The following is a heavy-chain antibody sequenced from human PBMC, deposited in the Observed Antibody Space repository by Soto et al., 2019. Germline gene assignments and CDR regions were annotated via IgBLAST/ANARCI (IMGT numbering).Heavy chain of an antibody. D-gene: IGHD6-19*01. CDR2: IYYSGST. CDR1: GGSVSSGSYY. CDR3: ARAVAGTPVYYFDY. Sequence: SETLSLTCTVSGGSVSSGSYYWSWIRQPPGKGLEWIGYIYYSGSTNYNPSLKSRVTISVDTSKNQFSLKLSSVTAADTAMYYCARAVAGTPVYYFDYWGQGTLVTVSS. V-gene: IGHV4-61*01. J-gene: IGHJ4*02.